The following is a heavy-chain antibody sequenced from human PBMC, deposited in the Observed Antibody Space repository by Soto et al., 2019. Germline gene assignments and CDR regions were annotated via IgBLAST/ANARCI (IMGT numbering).Heavy chain of an antibody. J-gene: IGHJ4*02. CDR2: IHHSGNT. CDR3: AHTIGAGSYVPY. V-gene: IGHV4-4*02. D-gene: IGHD3-10*01. Sequence: QVQLQESGPGLVKPSGTLSLTCAVSGDSIGNNNWWSWVRQPPGKGLEWIGEIHHSGNTNYNPSLKSRVSMSVEKPKNQFSLNLRSVTAADTAVYYCAHTIGAGSYVPYWGQGNLVTVSS. CDR1: GDSIGNNNW.